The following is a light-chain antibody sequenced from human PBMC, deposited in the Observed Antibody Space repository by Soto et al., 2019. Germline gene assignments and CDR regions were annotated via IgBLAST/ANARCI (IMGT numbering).Light chain of an antibody. J-gene: IGLJ2*01. CDR1: GSNIGAGYD. CDR3: QSFDTNLNAVV. CDR2: DTT. Sequence: QSVLTQPPSVSGAPGQSVTISCTGSGSNIGAGYDVHWYQQLPGVAPKLLIFDTTNRPSGVPGRFSGSKSGASAFLAITGLLPEDEADFFCQSFDTNLNAVVFGGGTKLTVL. V-gene: IGLV1-40*01.